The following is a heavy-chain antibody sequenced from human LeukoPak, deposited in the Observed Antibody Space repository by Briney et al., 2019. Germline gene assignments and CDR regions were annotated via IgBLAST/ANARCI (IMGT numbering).Heavy chain of an antibody. V-gene: IGHV4-39*07. CDR1: GDSISSSSYY. CDR2: SFYSGST. Sequence: SETLSLTCTVSGDSISSSSYYWEWIRQPPGKGLEWIGSSFYSGSTYYNPSLKSRVTISVDTSKNQFSLKLSSVTAADTAVYYCARVSVGALSDTVDYWGQGTLVTVSS. D-gene: IGHD1-26*01. J-gene: IGHJ4*02. CDR3: ARVSVGALSDTVDY.